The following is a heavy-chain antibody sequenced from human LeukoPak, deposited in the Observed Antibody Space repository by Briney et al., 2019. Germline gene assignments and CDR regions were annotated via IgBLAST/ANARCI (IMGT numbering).Heavy chain of an antibody. Sequence: PSETLSLTCAVYGGSFSGYYWSWIRQPPGKGLEWIGEINHSGSTNYNPSLKSRVTISVDTSKNQFSLKLSSVTAADTAVYYCARERGRYYGSGSYHRLVDYWGQGTLVTVSS. V-gene: IGHV4-34*01. J-gene: IGHJ4*02. D-gene: IGHD3-10*01. CDR2: INHSGST. CDR3: ARERGRYYGSGSYHRLVDY. CDR1: GGSFSGYY.